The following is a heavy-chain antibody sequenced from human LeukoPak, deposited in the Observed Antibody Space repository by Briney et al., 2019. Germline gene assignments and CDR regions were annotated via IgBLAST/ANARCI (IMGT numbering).Heavy chain of an antibody. CDR3: ARARGGTWIQLWLLGY. Sequence: ASVKVSCKASGYTFTGYYMHWVRQAPGQGLECMGRINPNSGGTNYAQKFQGRVSMTRHTSISTAYMELSRLRSDVTAVYYCARARGGTWIQLWLLGYWGQGTLVTVSS. J-gene: IGHJ4*02. CDR1: GYTFTGYY. V-gene: IGHV1-2*06. D-gene: IGHD5-18*01. CDR2: INPNSGGT.